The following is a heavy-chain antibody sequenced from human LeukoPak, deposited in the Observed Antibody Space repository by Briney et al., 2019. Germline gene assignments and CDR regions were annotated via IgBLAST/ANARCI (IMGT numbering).Heavy chain of an antibody. Sequence: SETLSLTCTVSGGSISSYYWTWIRQPPGKGLEWIGYIYYSGSTNYNPSFKSRVTISVDTSKTQFSLKLSSVTAADTAVYYCARDRHYYGSGSYGAYYYYGMDVWGQGTTVTVSS. CDR3: ARDRHYYGSGSYGAYYYYGMDV. V-gene: IGHV4-59*01. D-gene: IGHD3-10*01. CDR2: IYYSGST. CDR1: GGSISSYY. J-gene: IGHJ6*02.